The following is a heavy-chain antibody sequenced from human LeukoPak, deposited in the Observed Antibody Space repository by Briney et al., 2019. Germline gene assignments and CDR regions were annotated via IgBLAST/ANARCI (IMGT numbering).Heavy chain of an antibody. V-gene: IGHV3-23*01. CDR1: GFSFSAYA. D-gene: IGHD7-27*01. CDR2: VSGSGGST. Sequence: GGSLRLSCAASGFSFSAYAMNWVRQAPGKGLEWVSAVSGSGGSTYYADSVKGRFTISRDNSKNTLYLQMNSLRAEDTAVYYCAKDDVPSNWGTLGLFDYWGQGALVTVSS. J-gene: IGHJ4*02. CDR3: AKDDVPSNWGTLGLFDY.